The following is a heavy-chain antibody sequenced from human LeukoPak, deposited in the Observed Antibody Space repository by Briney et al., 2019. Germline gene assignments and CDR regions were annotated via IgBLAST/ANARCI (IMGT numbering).Heavy chain of an antibody. CDR1: GYTFTCYG. CDR3: ARDLGIEYQLLLPGY. CDR2: ISTYNGNT. V-gene: IGHV1-18*01. Sequence: ASVKVSCKASGYTFTCYGISWVRQAPGQGLEWTGWISTYNGNTNYAQKLQGRVTMTTDTSTSTAYMELRSLRSDDTAVYYCARDLGIEYQLLLPGYWGQGTLVTVSS. J-gene: IGHJ4*02. D-gene: IGHD2-2*01.